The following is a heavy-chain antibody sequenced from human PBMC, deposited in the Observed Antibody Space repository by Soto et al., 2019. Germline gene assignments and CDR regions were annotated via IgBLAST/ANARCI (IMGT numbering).Heavy chain of an antibody. CDR3: ARVCSSTNCYGDY. Sequence: QVQLVQSGAEVKKPGSSVKVSWKASGGPFSSYTISRVRQAPGQGLEWMGRIIPILGIANYAQKFQGRVTITADKYTSTDYMALSSLRSEDTAVYYCARVCSSTNCYGDYWGQGTLVTVSS. J-gene: IGHJ4*02. D-gene: IGHD2-2*01. CDR2: IIPILGIA. V-gene: IGHV1-69*02. CDR1: GGPFSSYT.